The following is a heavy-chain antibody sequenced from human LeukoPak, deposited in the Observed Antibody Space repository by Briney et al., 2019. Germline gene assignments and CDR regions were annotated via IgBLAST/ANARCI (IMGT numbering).Heavy chain of an antibody. J-gene: IGHJ4*02. V-gene: IGHV1-69*13. D-gene: IGHD3-10*01. CDR1: GGTFSSYA. CDR3: AREPITMVRGVIIAFDY. CDR2: IIPIFGTA. Sequence: SVKVSCKASGGTFSSYAISWVRQAPGQGLEWMGGIIPIFGTANYAQKFQGRVTITADESTSTAYMELSSLRSEDTAVYYCAREPITMVRGVIIAFDYWGQGTLVTVPS.